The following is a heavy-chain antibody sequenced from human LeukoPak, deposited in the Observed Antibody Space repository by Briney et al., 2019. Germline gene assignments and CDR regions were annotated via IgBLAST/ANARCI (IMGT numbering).Heavy chain of an antibody. CDR1: GSTFSRDW. CDR3: ARVPYYDSGSYYNV. J-gene: IGHJ4*02. CDR2: INSDGSST. Sequence: GGSLRLSCAASGSTFSRDWMHWVRQTPGQGLVWVSRINSDGSSTSYVDSVKGRFTISRDNAKNTLYLQMNSLRAEDTALYYCARVPYYDSGSYYNVWGQGTLVTVSS. D-gene: IGHD3-10*01. V-gene: IGHV3-74*01.